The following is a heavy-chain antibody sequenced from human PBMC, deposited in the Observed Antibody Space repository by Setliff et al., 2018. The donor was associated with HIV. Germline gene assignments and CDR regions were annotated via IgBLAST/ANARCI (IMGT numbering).Heavy chain of an antibody. Sequence: PGGSLRLSCAASGFTFSSYGMHWVRQAPGEGLEWVAVIWYDGSSKYYADSVKDRFTISRDNAKNTLYLQMNRLRADDTAVYYCVRGPQFTPHWGQGTLVTVPQ. J-gene: IGHJ4*02. CDR1: GFTFSSYG. V-gene: IGHV3-33*03. CDR3: VRGPQFTPH. CDR2: IWYDGSSK. D-gene: IGHD3-16*01.